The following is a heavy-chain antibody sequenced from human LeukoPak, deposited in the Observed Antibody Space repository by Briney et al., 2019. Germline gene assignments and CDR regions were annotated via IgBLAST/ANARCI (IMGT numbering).Heavy chain of an antibody. D-gene: IGHD3-10*01. CDR1: GFTFSSYA. Sequence: GGSLRLSCAASGFTFSSYAMSWVRQAPGKGLEWVSAISGSGGSTYYADSVKGRFTISRDNSKNTLYLQMNSLRAEGTAVYYCAKGLWFGELSSWFDPWGQGTLVIVSS. CDR2: ISGSGGST. J-gene: IGHJ5*02. V-gene: IGHV3-23*01. CDR3: AKGLWFGELSSWFDP.